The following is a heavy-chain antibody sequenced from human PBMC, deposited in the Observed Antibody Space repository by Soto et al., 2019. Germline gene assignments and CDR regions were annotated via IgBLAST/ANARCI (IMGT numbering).Heavy chain of an antibody. Sequence: LRLSCAASGFTFSFYAMHWVRQAPGKGLEWVAVISYNGRNKHYVDSVRGRFTISRDNSQDTLYLQMDSLRPDDTAVYYCARQAKIGDRSQFYFDSWGQGTLVTVSS. J-gene: IGHJ4*02. CDR1: GFTFSFYA. D-gene: IGHD3-16*01. CDR3: ARQAKIGDRSQFYFDS. CDR2: ISYNGRNK. V-gene: IGHV3-30*04.